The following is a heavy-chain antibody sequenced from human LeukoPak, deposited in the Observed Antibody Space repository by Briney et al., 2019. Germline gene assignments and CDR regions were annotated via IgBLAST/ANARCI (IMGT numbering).Heavy chain of an antibody. CDR1: GFTFSSYD. D-gene: IGHD2-2*02. CDR3: ARGKYCSSTSCYKDYYYYYGMDV. V-gene: IGHV3-13*01. J-gene: IGHJ6*02. Sequence: GGSLRLSCAASGFTFSSYDMHWVRQATEKGLEWVSAIGTAGDTYYPGSVKGRFTISRENAKNSLYLQMNSLRAGDTAVYYCARGKYCSSTSCYKDYYYYYGMDVWGQGTTVTVSS. CDR2: IGTAGDT.